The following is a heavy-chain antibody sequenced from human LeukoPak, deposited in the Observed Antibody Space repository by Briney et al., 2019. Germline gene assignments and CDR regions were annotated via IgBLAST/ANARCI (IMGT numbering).Heavy chain of an antibody. J-gene: IGHJ4*02. D-gene: IGHD4-11*01. Sequence: GGSLRLSCAASGFTFSSYAMHWVRQAPGKGLEWVAVISYDGSNKYYADSVKGRFTISRDNSKNTLYLQMNSLRAEDTAVYYCAREYSNYAFDYWGQGTLVTVSS. CDR3: AREYSNYAFDY. V-gene: IGHV3-30*04. CDR2: ISYDGSNK. CDR1: GFTFSSYA.